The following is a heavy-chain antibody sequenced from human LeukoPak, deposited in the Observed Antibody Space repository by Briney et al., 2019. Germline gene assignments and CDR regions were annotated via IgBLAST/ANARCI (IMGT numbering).Heavy chain of an antibody. Sequence: ASVKVSCTASGGTFSSYAISWVRQAPGQGLEWMGGIIPIFGTANYAQKFQGRVTITADESTSTAYMELSSLRSEDTAVYYCAREGRIAAHDAFDIWGQGTTVTVSS. V-gene: IGHV1-69*13. J-gene: IGHJ3*02. CDR3: AREGRIAAHDAFDI. CDR1: GGTFSSYA. D-gene: IGHD6-13*01. CDR2: IIPIFGTA.